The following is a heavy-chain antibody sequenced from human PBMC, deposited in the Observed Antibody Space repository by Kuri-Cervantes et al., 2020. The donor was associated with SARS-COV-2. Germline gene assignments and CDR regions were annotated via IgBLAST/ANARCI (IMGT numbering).Heavy chain of an antibody. D-gene: IGHD3-3*01. CDR3: ARHQMGSITIFGVVTQNYYFDY. Sequence: SETLSLTCTVSGGSISSYYWSWIRQPPGKGLEWIGYIYYSGSTNYNPSLKSRVTISVDTSKNQFSLKLSSVTAADTAVYYCARHQMGSITIFGVVTQNYYFDYWGQGTLVTVSS. V-gene: IGHV4-59*08. J-gene: IGHJ4*02. CDR1: GGSISSYY. CDR2: IYYSGST.